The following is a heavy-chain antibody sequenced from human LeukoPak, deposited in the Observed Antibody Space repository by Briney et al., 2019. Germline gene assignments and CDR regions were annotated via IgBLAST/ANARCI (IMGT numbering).Heavy chain of an antibody. CDR2: ISYNGSNE. Sequence: GGSLRLSCAASGFTFSSYAMHWVRQAPGKEWVAVISYNGSNEYYADSVKGRFTISRDNSKNTLYLQMNRLRAEDTAVYCCARGSRGRGIYGIGVWGQGTTVTVSS. CDR1: GFTFSSYA. J-gene: IGHJ6*02. V-gene: IGHV3-30-3*01. CDR3: ARGSRGRGIYGIGV. D-gene: IGHD3-10*01.